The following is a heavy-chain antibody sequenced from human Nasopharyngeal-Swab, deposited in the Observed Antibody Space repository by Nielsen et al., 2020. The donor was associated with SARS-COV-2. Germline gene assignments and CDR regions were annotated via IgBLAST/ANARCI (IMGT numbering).Heavy chain of an antibody. CDR3: ARGLDCSGGSCSPRGMDV. D-gene: IGHD2-15*01. Sequence: GPLRLSCAVYGGSSSGYYWSWIRQLPGKGLEWIGEINHSGSTNYNPSLKSRVTISVDTSKNQFSLKLSSVTAADTAVYYCARGLDCSGGSCSPRGMDVWGQGTTVTVSS. CDR2: INHSGST. CDR1: GGSSSGYY. J-gene: IGHJ6*02. V-gene: IGHV4-34*01.